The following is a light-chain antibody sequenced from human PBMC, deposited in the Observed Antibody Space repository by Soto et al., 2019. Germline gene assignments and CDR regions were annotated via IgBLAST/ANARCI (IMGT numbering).Light chain of an antibody. CDR2: DVT. CDR1: SSDVGAYDF. J-gene: IGLJ1*01. V-gene: IGLV2-14*01. Sequence: QSALTQPASVSGSPGQSITISCTGTSSDVGAYDFVSWYQHYPGKAPKLVTFDVTHRPPGISDRFSGSKSGNTASLTISGLQAEDEADYYCSSFTSTSTYVFGTGTKLTVL. CDR3: SSFTSTSTYV.